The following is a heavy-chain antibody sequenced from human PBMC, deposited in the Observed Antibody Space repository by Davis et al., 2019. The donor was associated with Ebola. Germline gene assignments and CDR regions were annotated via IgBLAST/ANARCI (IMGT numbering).Heavy chain of an antibody. CDR1: VITFSSYA. CDR3: ARSGLSFGVVKYHYGMDV. D-gene: IGHD3-3*01. V-gene: IGHV3-23*01. CDR2: ISGSGGTT. Sequence: GESLKISCTDSVITFSSYAMTWVRQAPGKGLEWVSAISGSGGTTYYAGSVKGRFTVSRDNSKKTMYLQMNSLRAEDTAVYYCARSGLSFGVVKYHYGMDVWGKGTTVIVSS. J-gene: IGHJ6*04.